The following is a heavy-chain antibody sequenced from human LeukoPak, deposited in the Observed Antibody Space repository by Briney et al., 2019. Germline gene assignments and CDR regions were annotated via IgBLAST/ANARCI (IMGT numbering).Heavy chain of an antibody. CDR2: INPNNGGT. V-gene: IGHV1-2*02. D-gene: IGHD1-26*01. CDR1: GYTFTGHY. CDR3: ARGYALYSGRYIDFDY. J-gene: IGHJ4*02. Sequence: GASVKVSCKASGYTFTGHYMHWVRQAPGQGLEWMGWINPNNGGTNYAQKFQGRVTMTRDTSISTVYMELSRLRSDDTAVYYCARGYALYSGRYIDFDYWGQGTLVTVSS.